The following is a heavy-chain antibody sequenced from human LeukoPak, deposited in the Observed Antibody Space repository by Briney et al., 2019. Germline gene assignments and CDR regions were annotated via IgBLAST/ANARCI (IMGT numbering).Heavy chain of an antibody. J-gene: IGHJ4*02. V-gene: IGHV3-9*01. CDR2: ISWNSGSI. Sequence: GGSLRLSCAASGFTFDDYAMHWVRQAPGKGLEWVSGISWNSGSIGYADSVKGRFTISRDNAKNSLYLQMNSPRAEDTALYYCAKATGGYCSSTSCRTDFDYWGQGTLVTVSS. D-gene: IGHD2-2*01. CDR3: AKATGGYCSSTSCRTDFDY. CDR1: GFTFDDYA.